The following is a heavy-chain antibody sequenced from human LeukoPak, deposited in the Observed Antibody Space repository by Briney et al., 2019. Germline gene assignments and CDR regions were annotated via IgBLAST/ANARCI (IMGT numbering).Heavy chain of an antibody. CDR2: ISGRGGST. CDR1: GLTLSSLA. CDR3: ATRGYYYDSIGYYFV. D-gene: IGHD3-22*01. Sequence: GRSLRLSSAASGLTLSSLAIRWDRHAPRRGLEWVSAISGRGGSTYYADSVKGRFTISRDNSKNTLYLQMNSLRAEDTAVYYCATRGYYYDSIGYYFVWGQGTLVTVSS. V-gene: IGHV3-23*01. J-gene: IGHJ4*02.